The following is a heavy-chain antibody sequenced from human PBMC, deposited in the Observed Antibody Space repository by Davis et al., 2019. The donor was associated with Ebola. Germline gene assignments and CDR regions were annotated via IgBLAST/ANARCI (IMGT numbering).Heavy chain of an antibody. V-gene: IGHV3-23*01. Sequence: PGGSLRLSCAASGFTFSNYAMNWVRQAPGKGLEWVSSISGSGASTYYADSVKGRFTISRDHSKSTLYLQMISLRAEDTAVYYCANGNYDSSGYWGYWFDPWGQGTLVTVSS. J-gene: IGHJ5*02. CDR1: GFTFSNYA. D-gene: IGHD3-22*01. CDR3: ANGNYDSSGYWGYWFDP. CDR2: ISGSGAST.